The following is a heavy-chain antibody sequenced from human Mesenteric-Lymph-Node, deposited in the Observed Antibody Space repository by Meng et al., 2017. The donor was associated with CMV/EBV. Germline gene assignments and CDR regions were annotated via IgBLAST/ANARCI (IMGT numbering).Heavy chain of an antibody. V-gene: IGHV3-30-3*01. CDR2: ISYDGSKQ. Sequence: GGSLRLSCAASGFSFSGYRMHWVRQAPGKGLEWVAVISYDGSKQYYADSVKGRFTISRDNSKNTLYVQMNSLRVDDTAVYYCARDGIAPRPGYQFYGLDVWGQGTTVTVSS. D-gene: IGHD6-6*01. CDR1: GFSFSGYR. CDR3: ARDGIAPRPGYQFYGLDV. J-gene: IGHJ6*02.